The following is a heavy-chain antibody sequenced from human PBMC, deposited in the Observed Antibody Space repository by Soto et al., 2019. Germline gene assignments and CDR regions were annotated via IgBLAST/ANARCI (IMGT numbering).Heavy chain of an antibody. CDR3: AKEIQGLRFLEWDYYYGMDV. Sequence: QVQLVESGGGVVQPGRSLRLSCAASGFTFSSYGMHWVRQAPGKGLEWVAVISYDGSNKYYADSVKGRFTISRDNSKNTLYLQMNSLRAEDTAVYYCAKEIQGLRFLEWDYYYGMDVWGQGTTVTVSS. CDR1: GFTFSSYG. CDR2: ISYDGSNK. V-gene: IGHV3-30*18. D-gene: IGHD3-3*01. J-gene: IGHJ6*02.